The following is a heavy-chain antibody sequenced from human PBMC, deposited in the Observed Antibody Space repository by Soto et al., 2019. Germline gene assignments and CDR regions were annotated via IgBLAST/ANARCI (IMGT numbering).Heavy chain of an antibody. CDR2: INYSGNT. D-gene: IGHD5-12*01. J-gene: IGHJ4*02. CDR1: GGSSNRNY. Sequence: SETLSLTCTVSGGSSNRNYWNWIRQPPGKGLEWIGYINYSGNTNYNPSLKSRVTISIDTSKNQFSLKLSSVTAADTAIYYCARIPTRGDVDYFDYWGQGTLVTVSS. CDR3: ARIPTRGDVDYFDY. V-gene: IGHV4-59*08.